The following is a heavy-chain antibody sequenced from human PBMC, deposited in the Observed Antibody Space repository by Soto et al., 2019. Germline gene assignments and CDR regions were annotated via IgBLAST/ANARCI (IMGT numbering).Heavy chain of an antibody. CDR2: LSGSGIGK. V-gene: IGHV3-23*01. CDR3: AKDRYCSATSCQDFGS. J-gene: IGHJ4*02. CDR1: GFSVTSYA. Sequence: GGSLRLSCAASGFSVTSYAMSWLRQAPGKGLEWVSALSGSGIGKDYADSVKGRFTISRDNSRNTLYLQMSGLRVEDTAVYYCAKDRYCSATSCQDFGSWGQGTMVTVYS. D-gene: IGHD2-2*01.